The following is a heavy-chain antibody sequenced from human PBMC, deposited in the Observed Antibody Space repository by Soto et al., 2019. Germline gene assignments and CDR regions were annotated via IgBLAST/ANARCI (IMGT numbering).Heavy chain of an antibody. J-gene: IGHJ4*02. CDR3: ARLATRYYFDY. D-gene: IGHD1-1*01. CDR2: IHYSGST. Sequence: PSETLSLTCTVSGGSISSYYWSWIRQPPGKGLEWIGYIHYSGSTNYNPSLKSRVTISVDTSKNQFSLKMSSVTAADTAVYYSARLATRYYFDYWGQGTLVTVSS. V-gene: IGHV4-59*01. CDR1: GGSISSYY.